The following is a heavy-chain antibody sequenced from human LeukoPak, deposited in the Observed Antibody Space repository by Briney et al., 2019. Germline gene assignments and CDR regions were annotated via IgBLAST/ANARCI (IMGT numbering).Heavy chain of an antibody. CDR2: ISGSGDT. D-gene: IGHD3-10*01. CDR1: GFTFSSYW. J-gene: IGHJ4*02. Sequence: GGSLRLSCAASGFTFSSYWMSWVRQAPGKGLEWVSTISGSGDTYYADSVKGRFTISRDDSKSTLSLQMNSLRAEDTALYYCAKKYYYGSGTYIFYFDYWGQGTPVTVSS. CDR3: AKKYYYGSGTYIFYFDY. V-gene: IGHV3-23*01.